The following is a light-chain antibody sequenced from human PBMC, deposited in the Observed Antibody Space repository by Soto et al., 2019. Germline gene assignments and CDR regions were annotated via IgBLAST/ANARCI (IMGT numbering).Light chain of an antibody. CDR3: QQYGSSPRT. Sequence: EIVLTQSPGTLSLSPGERATLSCRASQSVSSSYLAWYLQKPGQAPILLIYGASTRATGIPGRFSGSGSGTDFTLTISRLEPEDFAVYYCQQYGSSPRTFGQGTKVEIK. V-gene: IGKV3-20*01. CDR2: GAS. CDR1: QSVSSSY. J-gene: IGKJ1*01.